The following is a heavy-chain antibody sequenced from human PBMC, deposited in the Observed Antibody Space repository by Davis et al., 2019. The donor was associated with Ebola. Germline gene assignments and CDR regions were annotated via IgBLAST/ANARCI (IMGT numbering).Heavy chain of an antibody. CDR2: ISSSSSYI. Sequence: GESLRISCAASGFTFSSYSMNWVRQAPGKGLEWVSSISSSSSYIYYADSVKGRFTISRDNAKNSLYLQMNSLRAEDTAVYYCARAGPYSSGWYVWFDPWGQGTLVTVSS. J-gene: IGHJ5*02. V-gene: IGHV3-21*01. CDR3: ARAGPYSSGWYVWFDP. CDR1: GFTFSSYS. D-gene: IGHD6-19*01.